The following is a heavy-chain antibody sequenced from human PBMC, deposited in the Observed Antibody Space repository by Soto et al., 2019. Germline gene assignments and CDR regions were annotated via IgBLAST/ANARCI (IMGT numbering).Heavy chain of an antibody. CDR1: GFTVSGNS. V-gene: IGHV3-33*03. CDR2: LLHDGITT. CDR3: VKWDWNGPMT. J-gene: IGHJ5*02. Sequence: QVVLVESGGGVVQPGRSLRLSCAASGFTVSGNSLHWVRQAPGKGLEWVALLLHDGITTYYADSVMGRFTISRDNSMNTLSLQMDSLRAEDTAVYYCVKWDWNGPMTWGQGTLVTVSS. D-gene: IGHD1-1*01.